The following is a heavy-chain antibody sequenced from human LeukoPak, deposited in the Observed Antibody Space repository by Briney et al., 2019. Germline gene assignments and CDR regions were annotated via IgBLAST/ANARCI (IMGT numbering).Heavy chain of an antibody. CDR3: ARSPLWFGPNFDY. J-gene: IGHJ4*02. Sequence: GGSLRLSCAASGFTVSSNYMSWVRQAPGKGLEWVSVIYSGGSTYYADPVKGRFTISRDNSKNTLYLQMNSLRAEDTAVYYCARSPLWFGPNFDYWGQGTLVTVSS. CDR1: GFTVSSNY. D-gene: IGHD3-10*01. V-gene: IGHV3-53*01. CDR2: IYSGGST.